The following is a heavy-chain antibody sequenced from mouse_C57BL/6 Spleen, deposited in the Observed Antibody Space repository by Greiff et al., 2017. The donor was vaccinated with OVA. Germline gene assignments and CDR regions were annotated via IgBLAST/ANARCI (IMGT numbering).Heavy chain of an antibody. V-gene: IGHV1-4*01. CDR3: ARGDYEDWYFDV. CDR1: GYTFTSYT. D-gene: IGHD2-4*01. CDR2: INPSSGYT. J-gene: IGHJ1*03. Sequence: QVHVKQSGAELARPGASVKMSCKASGYTFTSYTMHWVKQRPGQGLEWIGYINPSSGYTKYNQKFKDKATLTADKSSSTAYMQLSSLTSEDSAVYYCARGDYEDWYFDVWGTGTTVTVSS.